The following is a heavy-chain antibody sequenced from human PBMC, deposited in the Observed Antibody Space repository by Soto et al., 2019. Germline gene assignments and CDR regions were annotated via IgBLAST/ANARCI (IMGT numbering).Heavy chain of an antibody. V-gene: IGHV3-48*03. D-gene: IGHD2-15*01. Sequence: LRLSCAASGFTFSSYEMNWVRQAPGKGLEWVSYISSSGSTIYYADSVKGRFTISRDNAKNSLYLQMNSLRAEDTAVYYCARAPSGALTTDWYYFDYWGQGTLVTVSS. CDR3: ARAPSGALTTDWYYFDY. J-gene: IGHJ4*02. CDR2: ISSSGSTI. CDR1: GFTFSSYE.